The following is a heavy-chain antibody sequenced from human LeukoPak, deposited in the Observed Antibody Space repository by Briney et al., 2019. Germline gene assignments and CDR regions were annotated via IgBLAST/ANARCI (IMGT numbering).Heavy chain of an antibody. CDR3: ATDFREATQLEGPDY. D-gene: IGHD5-12*01. CDR2: ISYDGSNK. J-gene: IGHJ4*02. V-gene: IGHV3-30*04. CDR1: GFTFSSYA. Sequence: GRSLRLSCAASGFTFSSYAMHWVRQAPGKGLEWVADISYDGSNKYYADSVKGRFTISRDNSKNTLYLQMNSLRAEDTAVYYCATDFREATQLEGPDYWGQGTLVTVSS.